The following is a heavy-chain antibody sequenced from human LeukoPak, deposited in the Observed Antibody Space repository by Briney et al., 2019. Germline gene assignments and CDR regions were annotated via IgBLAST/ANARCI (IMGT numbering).Heavy chain of an antibody. CDR2: IYYSGST. V-gene: IGHV4-61*01. Sequence: SETLSLTCTVSGASITSGRYYWSWIRQPPGKGLEWIGYIYYSGSTNYNPSLKSRVTISVDTSKNQFSLKLSSVTAADTAVYYCARDRGEGLDWGQGTLVTVSS. D-gene: IGHD2-21*01. CDR3: ARDRGEGLD. J-gene: IGHJ4*02. CDR1: GASITSGRYY.